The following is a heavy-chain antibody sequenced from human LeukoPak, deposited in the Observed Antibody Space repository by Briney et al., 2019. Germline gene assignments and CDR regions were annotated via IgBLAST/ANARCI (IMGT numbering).Heavy chain of an antibody. CDR1: GVSISTGSYY. CDR2: IYSSGST. J-gene: IGHJ4*02. D-gene: IGHD3-22*01. CDR3: ARGEYDSSAYWGYYFEN. Sequence: PAETLSLTCTVSGVSISTGSYYWSWIRQPAGKGLEWIGRIYSSGSTNYSPSFKSRVTISVDTSKNQFSLNLSSVTAADTAVYYCARGEYDSSAYWGYYFENWGQRTLLTDCS. V-gene: IGHV4-61*02.